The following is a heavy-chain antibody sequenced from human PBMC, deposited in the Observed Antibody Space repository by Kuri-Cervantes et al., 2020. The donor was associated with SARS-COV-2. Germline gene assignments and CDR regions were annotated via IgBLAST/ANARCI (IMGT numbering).Heavy chain of an antibody. CDR3: AIRIGYCSSTSCAHTGYSSSWAYWYFDL. CDR2: IYPTDSDT. J-gene: IGHJ2*01. D-gene: IGHD2-2*01. Sequence: KVSCKASGYTFSSHWIGWVRQMPGKGLEWMGIIYPTDSDTRYGPSFQGQVTISVDESISTAYLQWSSLKASDTAMYYCAIRIGYCSSTSCAHTGYSSSWAYWYFDLWGRGTLVTVSS. CDR1: GYTFSSHW. V-gene: IGHV5-51*01.